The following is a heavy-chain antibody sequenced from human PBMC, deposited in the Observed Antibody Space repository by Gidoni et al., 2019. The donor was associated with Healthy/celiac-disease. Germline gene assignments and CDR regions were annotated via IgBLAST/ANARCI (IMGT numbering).Heavy chain of an antibody. V-gene: IGHV3-9*01. CDR1: GFNFADYA. J-gene: IGHJ4*02. Sequence: EVQLVESGGGLVQPGRSLRLSCAASGFNFADYAMHGVRQAPGKGLEWVSGISWHTGSIGYADAVKGRFTISRDNAKNSLYLQMNSLSAEDTALYYCAKDTSHSGSYYQLDYWGQGTLVPVSS. CDR2: ISWHTGSI. D-gene: IGHD1-26*01. CDR3: AKDTSHSGSYYQLDY.